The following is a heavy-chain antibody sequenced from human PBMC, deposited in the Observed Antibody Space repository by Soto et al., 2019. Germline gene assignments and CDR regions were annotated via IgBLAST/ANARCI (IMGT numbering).Heavy chain of an antibody. CDR2: IIPNFGTA. D-gene: IGHD4-4*01. V-gene: IGHV1-69*12. CDR1: GGTFSSYA. CDR3: ASPTGQVEEEIEIYGMDV. Sequence: QVQLVQPGAEVKKPGSSVKVSCKASGGTFSSYAISWVRQAPGQGLEWMGGIIPNFGTANYAQKFQGRVTINADESTSKAYKELSSLRSEDTAVYYCASPTGQVEEEIEIYGMDVWGQGTTVTVSS. J-gene: IGHJ6*02.